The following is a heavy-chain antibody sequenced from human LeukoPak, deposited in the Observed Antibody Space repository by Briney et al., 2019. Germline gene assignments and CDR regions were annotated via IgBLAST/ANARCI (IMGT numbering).Heavy chain of an antibody. D-gene: IGHD3-10*02. V-gene: IGHV3-7*01. CDR1: GFTFSDYY. CDR2: INQDGSEK. Sequence: GGSLRLSCAASGFTFSDYYMSWVRQAPGKGLEWVANINQDGSEKFYADSVKGRFTISRDNANNSMFLQMNSLRAEDTAVYYCAELGITMIGGVWGKGTTVTISS. CDR3: AELGITMIGGV. J-gene: IGHJ6*04.